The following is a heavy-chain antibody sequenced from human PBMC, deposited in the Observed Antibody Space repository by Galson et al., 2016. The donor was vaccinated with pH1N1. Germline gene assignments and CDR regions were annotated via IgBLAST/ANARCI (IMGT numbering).Heavy chain of an antibody. D-gene: IGHD5-24*01. Sequence: SLRLSCAASGFAFNNYAVHWVRQAPGKGLEWVAIISYEGSDKYYADSVKGRFTISRDNSKNTLYLQMNSLRAGETAIYYCAREGKRWLQFEALDIWGQGTMVTVAS. J-gene: IGHJ3*02. CDR3: AREGKRWLQFEALDI. CDR1: GFAFNNYA. CDR2: ISYEGSDK. V-gene: IGHV3-30*04.